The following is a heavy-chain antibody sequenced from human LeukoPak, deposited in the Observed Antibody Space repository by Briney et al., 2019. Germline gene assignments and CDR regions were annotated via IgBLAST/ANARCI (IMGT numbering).Heavy chain of an antibody. D-gene: IGHD2-2*01. CDR2: ISYDGSNK. CDR1: GFTFSSYA. CDR3: AREYCSSTSCYGFDY. J-gene: IGHJ4*02. Sequence: GGSLRLSCAASGFTFSSYAMHWVRQAPGKGLEWVAVISYDGSNKYYADSVKGRFTISRDNSKNTLYLQMNSLRAEDTAVYYCAREYCSSTSCYGFDYWGQGTLVTVSS. V-gene: IGHV3-30-3*01.